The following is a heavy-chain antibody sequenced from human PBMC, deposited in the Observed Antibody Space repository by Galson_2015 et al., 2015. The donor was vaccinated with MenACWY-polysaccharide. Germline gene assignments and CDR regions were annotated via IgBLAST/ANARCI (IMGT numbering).Heavy chain of an antibody. J-gene: IGHJ4*02. CDR1: GYTFSSYA. V-gene: IGHV1-3*01. CDR2: INAGNGNT. D-gene: IGHD2-15*01. Sequence: SVKVSCKASGYTFSSYAMHWVRQAPGQGLEWMGWINAGNGNTKYSQKLQGRVTITRDTSASTAYMELSSLRSEDTAVYYCARDAPGYCSGGSCEDFDYWGQGTLVTASS. CDR3: ARDAPGYCSGGSCEDFDY.